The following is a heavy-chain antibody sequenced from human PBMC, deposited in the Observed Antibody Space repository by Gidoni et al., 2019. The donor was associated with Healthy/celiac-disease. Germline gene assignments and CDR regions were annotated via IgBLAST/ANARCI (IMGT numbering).Heavy chain of an antibody. CDR3: TTDLYDCSGYSPLYYYYYGMDV. CDR2: IKSKTDGGTT. Sequence: AGSGFTFSNAWMSWVSQDPGKGLEWVGRIKSKTDGGTTDYAEPVKGRFTNSSDDSKITLYLQMNSLKTEDTAVYYCTTDLYDCSGYSPLYYYYYGMDVWGQGTTVTVSS. V-gene: IGHV3-15*01. D-gene: IGHD3-22*01. J-gene: IGHJ6*02. CDR1: GFTFSNAW.